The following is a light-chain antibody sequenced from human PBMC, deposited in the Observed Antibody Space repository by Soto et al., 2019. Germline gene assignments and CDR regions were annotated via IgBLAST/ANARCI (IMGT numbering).Light chain of an antibody. J-gene: IGKJ1*01. Sequence: IQMTQSPSSLSASGGDRVTITCRASLPISNYLAWYQQKPGKIPNLLIYAASTLQAGVPPRFSGSGSGTDFTLAISSLQPDDSATYSCLQDINYPWTFGQGTKVDIK. CDR1: LPISNY. CDR2: AAS. CDR3: LQDINYPWT. V-gene: IGKV1-6*01.